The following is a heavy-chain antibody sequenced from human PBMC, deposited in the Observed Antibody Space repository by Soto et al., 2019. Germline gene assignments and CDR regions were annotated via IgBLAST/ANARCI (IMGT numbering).Heavy chain of an antibody. D-gene: IGHD2-15*01. CDR1: GYTFTSYA. V-gene: IGHV1-3*01. CDR2: INAGNGNT. Sequence: QVQLVQSGAEVKKPGASVQVSCKASGYTFTSYAMSWVRQAPGQRLEWMGWINAGNGNTKYSQKFQGRVTITRDTSASTAYMELSSLRSEETAVYYCARDFSPYCSGGSCPFDYWGQGTLVTVSS. CDR3: ARDFSPYCSGGSCPFDY. J-gene: IGHJ4*02.